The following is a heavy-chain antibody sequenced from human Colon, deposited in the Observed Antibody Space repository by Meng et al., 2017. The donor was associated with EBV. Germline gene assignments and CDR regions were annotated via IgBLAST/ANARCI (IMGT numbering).Heavy chain of an antibody. D-gene: IGHD6-25*01. J-gene: IGHJ4*02. CDR3: ARDLGGPRDY. CDR1: GFNFNDYY. V-gene: IGHV3-11*01. CDR2: ISKMGDGI. Sequence: VESGGGLFSPGASLSFSCAASGFNFNDYYMTWIRQAAGKGLEWVAFISKMGDGISYAESVRGRFTISRDSATHSLYLQMNSLRAEDTAVYYCARDLGGPRDYWGQGTLVTVSS.